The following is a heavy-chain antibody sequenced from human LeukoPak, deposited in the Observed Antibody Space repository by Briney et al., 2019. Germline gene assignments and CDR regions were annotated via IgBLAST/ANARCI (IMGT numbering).Heavy chain of an antibody. V-gene: IGHV3-23*01. D-gene: IGHD3-22*01. CDR1: GFTFSSYP. J-gene: IGHJ3*02. Sequence: GGSLRLSCAASGFTFSSYPMNWVRQSPERGLEWVSAISGTGGSTSYADSLKGRFTISRDNSKNTLYLQMSSLTVEDTAVYYCAKECGRDYDDRAFDIWGQGTMVTVSS. CDR2: ISGTGGST. CDR3: AKECGRDYDDRAFDI.